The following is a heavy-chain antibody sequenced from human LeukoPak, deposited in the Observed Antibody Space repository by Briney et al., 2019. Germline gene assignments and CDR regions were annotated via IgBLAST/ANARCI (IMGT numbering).Heavy chain of an antibody. J-gene: IGHJ5*02. D-gene: IGHD3-22*01. V-gene: IGHV4-39*07. CDR3: ARCSRRNYYDSSGLNWFDP. Sequence: SETLSLTCTVSGGSISSSSYYWGWIRQPPGKGLEWIGSIYYSGSTYYNPSLKSRVTISVDTSKNQFSLKLSSVTAADTAVYYCARCSRRNYYDSSGLNWFDPWGQGTLVTVSS. CDR2: IYYSGST. CDR1: GGSISSSSYY.